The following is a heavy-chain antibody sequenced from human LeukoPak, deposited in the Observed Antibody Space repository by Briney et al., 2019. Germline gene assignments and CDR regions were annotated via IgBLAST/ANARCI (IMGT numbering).Heavy chain of an antibody. Sequence: PGKSLKISCKGSGCSFTSYWICWVRQMPGKGLEWIGIIYPGDSDTRYSPSFQGQVTISADKSISTAYLQWSSLKASDTAMYYCARAGYYDSSGQYYFDYWGQGTLVTVSS. CDR2: IYPGDSDT. V-gene: IGHV5-51*03. CDR1: GCSFTSYW. CDR3: ARAGYYDSSGQYYFDY. D-gene: IGHD3-22*01. J-gene: IGHJ4*02.